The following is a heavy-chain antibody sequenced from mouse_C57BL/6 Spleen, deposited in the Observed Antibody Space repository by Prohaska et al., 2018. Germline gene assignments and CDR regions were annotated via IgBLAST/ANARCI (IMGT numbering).Heavy chain of an antibody. CDR3: ARTLDWYFDV. CDR1: GYSFTSYY. CDR2: IYPGSGNT. J-gene: IGHJ1*03. Sequence: QVQLQQSGPELVKPGASVKISCKASGYSFTSYYIHWVKQRPGQGLEWIGWIYPGSGNTKYNEKFKGKATLTADTSSSTAYMQLSSLTSEDSAVYYCARTLDWYFDVWGTGTTVTVSS. V-gene: IGHV1-66*01.